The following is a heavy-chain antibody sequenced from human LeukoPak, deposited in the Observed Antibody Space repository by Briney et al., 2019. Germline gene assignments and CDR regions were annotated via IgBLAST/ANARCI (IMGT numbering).Heavy chain of an antibody. CDR1: GYTFNNYY. J-gene: IGHJ4*02. V-gene: IGHV1-18*01. CDR3: ARSYCSGSSCYYFDH. Sequence: ASVKVSCKASGYTFNNYYITWARQAPGQGLEWMGWISVYNGNTNYVQKFQGRVTMTTDTSTSTAYMELRSLRSDDTAMYYCARSYCSGSSCYYFDHWGQGTPVTVSS. CDR2: ISVYNGNT. D-gene: IGHD2-15*01.